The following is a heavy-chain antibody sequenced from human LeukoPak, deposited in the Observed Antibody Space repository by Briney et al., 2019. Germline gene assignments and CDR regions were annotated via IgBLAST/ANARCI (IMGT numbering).Heavy chain of an antibody. CDR2: INAGNGNT. Sequence: ASVKVSCKASGYTFTSYAMHWVRQAPGQRLEWMGWINAGNGNTKYSQKFQGRVTITRDTSASTAYMELSSLRSEDTAVYYCARWKGYGDYYYYYGMDVWGKGTTVTVSS. V-gene: IGHV1-3*01. J-gene: IGHJ6*04. CDR1: GYTFTSYA. CDR3: ARWKGYGDYYYYYGMDV. D-gene: IGHD4-17*01.